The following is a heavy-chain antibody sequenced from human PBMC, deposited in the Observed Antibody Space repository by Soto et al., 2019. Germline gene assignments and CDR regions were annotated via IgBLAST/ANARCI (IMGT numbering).Heavy chain of an antibody. D-gene: IGHD3-22*01. Sequence: QVQLVQSGAEVKKPGSSVNVSCKASGGTFSSYAISWVRQAPGQGLEWMGGIIPIFGTANYAQKFQGRVTITADESTSTAYMELSSLRSEDTAVYYCARDSPSYYDSSGYNYFDYWGQGTLVTVSS. CDR2: IIPIFGTA. V-gene: IGHV1-69*01. J-gene: IGHJ4*02. CDR1: GGTFSSYA. CDR3: ARDSPSYYDSSGYNYFDY.